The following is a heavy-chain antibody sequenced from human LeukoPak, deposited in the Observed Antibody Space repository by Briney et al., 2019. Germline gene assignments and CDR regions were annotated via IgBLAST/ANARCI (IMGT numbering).Heavy chain of an antibody. CDR3: ASLYGDYEDSDY. CDR1: GGSISSGSYY. V-gene: IGHV4-61*02. J-gene: IGHJ4*02. CDR2: IYTSGST. D-gene: IGHD4-17*01. Sequence: SETLSLTCTVSGGSISSGSYYWSWIRQPAGKGLEWIGRIYTSGSTNYNPSLKSRVTISVDTSKNQFSLKLSSVTAADTAVYYCASLYGDYEDSDYWGQGTLVTVSS.